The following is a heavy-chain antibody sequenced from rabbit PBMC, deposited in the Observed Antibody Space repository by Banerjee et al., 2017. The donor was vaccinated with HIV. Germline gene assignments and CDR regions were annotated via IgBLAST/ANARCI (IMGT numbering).Heavy chain of an antibody. CDR2: IYVDNGST. V-gene: IGHV1S45*01. D-gene: IGHD4-1*01. Sequence: QEQLVESGGGLVQPGGSLTLSCKASGFDFSNYYMTWVRQAPGKGLEWIACIYVDNGSTWYATWAKGRFTISKTSSTTVTLQMTSLTAADTATYFCARDLAGVIGWNFGLWGPGTLVTVS. CDR1: GFDFSNYYM. J-gene: IGHJ4*01. CDR3: ARDLAGVIGWNFGL.